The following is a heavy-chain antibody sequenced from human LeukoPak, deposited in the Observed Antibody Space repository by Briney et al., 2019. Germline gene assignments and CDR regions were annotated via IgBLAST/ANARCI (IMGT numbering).Heavy chain of an antibody. CDR1: GYSFTSCY. V-gene: IGHV1-46*03. CDR2: INPSDGGT. Sequence: ASVKVSCKASGYSFTSCYVHFVRQAPGQGLVWVGIINPSDGGTTYAQKFQGRVTMTRDTSTTTVYMELSSLRSEDTAVYYCARSCDSSGYLDYWGQGTLVTVSS. D-gene: IGHD3-22*01. J-gene: IGHJ4*02. CDR3: ARSCDSSGYLDY.